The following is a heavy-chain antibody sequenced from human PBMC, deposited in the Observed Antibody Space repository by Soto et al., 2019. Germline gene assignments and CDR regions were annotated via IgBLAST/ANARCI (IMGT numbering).Heavy chain of an antibody. CDR3: VRSVDWYDTWFDP. J-gene: IGHJ5*02. D-gene: IGHD3-9*01. V-gene: IGHV4-59*01. CDR1: GGSISSSY. CDR2: INYSGST. Sequence: SETLSLTCTVSGGSISSSYWSWIRQAPGKGLEWIGYINYSGSTDSNPALKDRVSISRDTSKKQFSLRLSSVTEADTAVYYCVRSVDWYDTWFDPWGHGILVT.